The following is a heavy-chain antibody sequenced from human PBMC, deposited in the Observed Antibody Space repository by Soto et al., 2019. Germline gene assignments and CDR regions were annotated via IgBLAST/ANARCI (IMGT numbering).Heavy chain of an antibody. V-gene: IGHV3-30*18. D-gene: IGHD5-12*01. CDR2: ISYDGSNK. CDR1: GFTFSSYG. CDR3: AKEIGMATARGDYYGMDV. Sequence: QVQLVESGGGVVQPGRSLRLSCAASGFTFSSYGMHWVRQAPGKGLEWVAVISYDGSNKYYADSVKGRFTISRDNSKNTLYLQMNSLRAEDTAVYYCAKEIGMATARGDYYGMDVWGQGTTVTVSS. J-gene: IGHJ6*02.